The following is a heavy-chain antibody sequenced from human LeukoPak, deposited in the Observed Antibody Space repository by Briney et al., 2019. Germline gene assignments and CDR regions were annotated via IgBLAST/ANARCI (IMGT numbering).Heavy chain of an antibody. V-gene: IGHV3-30*02. Sequence: GGSLRLSCAASGFTFNKYGMSWVRQAPGKGLEWVAFIRYDGNNKYYADSVKGRFTISRENSKNTLYLQMNSLRAEDTAVYYCAKLISPYDYWGQGTLVIVSS. CDR3: AKLISPYDY. J-gene: IGHJ4*02. CDR1: GFTFNKYG. CDR2: IRYDGNNK.